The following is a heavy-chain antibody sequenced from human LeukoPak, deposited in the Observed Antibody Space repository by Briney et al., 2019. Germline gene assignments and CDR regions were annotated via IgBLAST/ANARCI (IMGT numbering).Heavy chain of an antibody. CDR3: ARSRREGLVVAALVIDY. CDR2: INLNGGGT. CDR1: GSTFTGYY. J-gene: IGHJ4*02. D-gene: IGHD2-15*01. V-gene: IGHV1-2*02. Sequence: ASVKLSCTASGSTFTGYYKHWVRHAPGQGLEWMGWINLNGGGTNYAQKFPGRVTMTRDTSISTAYMELSRLRSDDTAVYYCARSRREGLVVAALVIDYWGQGTLVTVSS.